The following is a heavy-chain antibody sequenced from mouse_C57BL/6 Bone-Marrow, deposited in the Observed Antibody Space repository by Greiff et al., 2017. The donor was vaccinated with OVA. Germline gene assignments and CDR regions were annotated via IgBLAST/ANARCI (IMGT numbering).Heavy chain of an antibody. CDR1: GFTFTDYY. Sequence: EVQGVESGGGLVQPGGSLSLSCAASGFTFTDYYMSWVRQPPGKGLEWLGFIRNKANGYTTEYTASVKGRFTISRDNSQSFLYLHMSSLRAEDTATYYCTRKIYYDHYYAMDYWGQGTSVTVSS. D-gene: IGHD2-4*01. V-gene: IGHV7-3*01. CDR3: TRKIYYDHYYAMDY. J-gene: IGHJ4*01. CDR2: IRNKANGYTT.